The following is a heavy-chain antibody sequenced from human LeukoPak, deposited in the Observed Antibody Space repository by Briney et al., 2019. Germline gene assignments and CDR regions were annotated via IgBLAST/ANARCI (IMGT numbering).Heavy chain of an antibody. CDR1: GFTFSTFA. J-gene: IGHJ4*02. V-gene: IGHV3-23*01. Sequence: GGSLRLSCEASGFTFSTFAMIWVRQPPGKGLEWVSSIFPSGGEIHYADSVRGRFTISRDNSKGTLSLQMNSLRAEDTAIYYCATYRQVLLPFESWGQGTLVTVSS. CDR2: IFPSGGEI. CDR3: ATYRQVLLPFES. D-gene: IGHD2-8*02.